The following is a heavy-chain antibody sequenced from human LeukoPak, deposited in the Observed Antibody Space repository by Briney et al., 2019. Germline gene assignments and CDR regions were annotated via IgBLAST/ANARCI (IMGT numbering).Heavy chain of an antibody. CDR2: ISGSGGST. V-gene: IGHV3-23*01. CDR3: ARGRSND. Sequence: TGGSLRLSCAASGFTFSSYAMSWVRQAPGKGLEWVSAISGSGGSTYYADSVKGRFTISRDNPKNTLYLQMSSLRADDTAIYYCARGRSNDWGQGTLVTVSS. CDR1: GFTFSSYA. D-gene: IGHD4-17*01. J-gene: IGHJ4*02.